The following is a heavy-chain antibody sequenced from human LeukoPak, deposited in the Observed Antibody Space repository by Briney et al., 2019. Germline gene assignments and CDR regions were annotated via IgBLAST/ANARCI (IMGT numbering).Heavy chain of an antibody. CDR2: MKEDGSVK. CDR1: GFPFSSYW. Sequence: PGGSLRLSCVASGFPFSSYWMSWVRQAPGKGLEFVANMKEDGSVKNYVDSVKGRFTISRDNAENLVYLQMSSLRAKDTALYYCERDPGWSSFDIWGQGAMVTVSS. J-gene: IGHJ3*02. D-gene: IGHD2-15*01. CDR3: ERDPGWSSFDI. V-gene: IGHV3-7*01.